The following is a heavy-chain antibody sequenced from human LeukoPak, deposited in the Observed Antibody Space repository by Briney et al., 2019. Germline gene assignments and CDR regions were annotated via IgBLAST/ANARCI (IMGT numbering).Heavy chain of an antibody. Sequence: GGSLRLSCAASGFTFSSYAMSWVRQAPGKGLEWVSAISGSGGSTYYADSVKGRFTISRDNSKNTLYLQMNSLRAEDTAVYYCAKDFLILLGDYSVFDYWGQGTLVTVSS. D-gene: IGHD4-17*01. V-gene: IGHV3-23*01. CDR1: GFTFSSYA. CDR3: AKDFLILLGDYSVFDY. J-gene: IGHJ4*02. CDR2: ISGSGGST.